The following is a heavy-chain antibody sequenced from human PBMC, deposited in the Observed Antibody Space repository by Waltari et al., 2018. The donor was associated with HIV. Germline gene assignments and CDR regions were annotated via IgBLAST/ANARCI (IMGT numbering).Heavy chain of an antibody. CDR2: IYQSGNT. CDR3: ARCPYQYSPYYFDY. CDR1: GGSITGYY. V-gene: IGHV4-59*01. D-gene: IGHD1-26*01. J-gene: IGHJ4*02. Sequence: QVQLQESGPGLVQPSETLSLTCSVSGGSITGYYLSWIRQPPGKGLEWIGYIYQSGNTNYNPSLKSRVTISVDTSKNQFSLNLSSVTAADTAVYFCARCPYQYSPYYFDYWGQGALVTVSS.